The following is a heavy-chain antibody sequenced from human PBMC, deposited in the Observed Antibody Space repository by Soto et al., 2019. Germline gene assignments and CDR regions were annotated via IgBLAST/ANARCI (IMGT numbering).Heavy chain of an antibody. CDR3: ASVPERRLPLPVDI. CDR2: IIPIFGRA. Sequence: QVQLVQSGAEVKKPGSSVKVSCKASGGTFSSYAISWVRQAPGQGLEWMGGIIPIFGRANYAQKFQGRVTITADESTSTAYMELSSLRSEDTAVYYCASVPERRLPLPVDIWGQGTMVTVSS. J-gene: IGHJ3*02. D-gene: IGHD5-12*01. V-gene: IGHV1-69*12. CDR1: GGTFSSYA.